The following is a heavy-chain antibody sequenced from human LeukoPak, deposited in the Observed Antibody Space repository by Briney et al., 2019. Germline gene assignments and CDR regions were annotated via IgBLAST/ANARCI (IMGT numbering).Heavy chain of an antibody. J-gene: IGHJ4*02. CDR1: GYTFIGYY. D-gene: IGHD6-13*01. V-gene: IGHV1-2*02. CDR3: ARDSAAAGGLSFDY. Sequence: GASVEVSCKASGYTFIGYYMHWVRQAPGQGLEWMGWINLNSGGTKYAQKFQGRVTMTRDTSITTAYMELSRLRSDDTAVYYCARDSAAAGGLSFDYWGQGTLATVSS. CDR2: INLNSGGT.